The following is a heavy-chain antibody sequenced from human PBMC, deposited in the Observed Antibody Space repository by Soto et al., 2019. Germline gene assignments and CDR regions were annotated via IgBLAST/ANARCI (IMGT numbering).Heavy chain of an antibody. CDR3: ARGSVKVRSRLIADV. V-gene: IGHV1-8*01. Sequence: GASVKVSCKASGCTFTSYDINWVRQATGQGLEWMGWMNPNSGNTGYAQKFQGRVTMTRNTSISTAYMELSSLRSEDTAVYYCARGSVKVRSRLIADVWGQGTTVTVSS. CDR2: MNPNSGNT. D-gene: IGHD6-13*01. J-gene: IGHJ6*02. CDR1: GCTFTSYD.